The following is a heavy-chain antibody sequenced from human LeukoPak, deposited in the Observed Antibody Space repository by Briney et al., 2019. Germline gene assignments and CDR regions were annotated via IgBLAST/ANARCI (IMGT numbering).Heavy chain of an antibody. D-gene: IGHD6-19*01. V-gene: IGHV4-34*01. CDR1: GGSFSGYY. Sequence: PSETLSLTCAVYGGSFSGYYWSWIRQPPGKGLGWDGEIKHSGSTNYNPSVKSRVTISVDTSKNQFSLKLSSVTAADPAVYYCARGSIAVADDNWFDPWGQGTLVTVSS. J-gene: IGHJ5*02. CDR2: IKHSGST. CDR3: ARGSIAVADDNWFDP.